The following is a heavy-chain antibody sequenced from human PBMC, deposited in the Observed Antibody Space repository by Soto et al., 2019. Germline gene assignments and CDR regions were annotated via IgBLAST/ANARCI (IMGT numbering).Heavy chain of an antibody. V-gene: IGHV3-30*18. D-gene: IGHD4-4*01. J-gene: IGHJ6*02. CDR2: ISYDGNNQ. CDR3: AKAGYSNNYYYGMDV. Sequence: QVQLVESGGGVVQPGRSLRLSCAASGFAFRSYGMYWVRQAPGKGLEWVALISYDGNNQYYVDSVKGRFTIARDNSKNTLFLQMNTLTAEDTALYFCAKAGYSNNYYYGMDVSGQGTTVTVSS. CDR1: GFAFRSYG.